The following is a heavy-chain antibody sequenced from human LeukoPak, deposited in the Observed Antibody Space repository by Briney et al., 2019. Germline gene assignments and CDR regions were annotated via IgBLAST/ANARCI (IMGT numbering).Heavy chain of an antibody. D-gene: IGHD3-10*01. V-gene: IGHV4-59*08. J-gene: IGHJ4*02. Sequence: SETLSHTCTVSGGSISSYYWSWIRQPPGKGLEWIGYIYYSGSTNYNPSLKSRVTISVDTSKNQFSLKLSSVTAADTAVYYCARLYGSGSPDYWGQGTLVTVSS. CDR3: ARLYGSGSPDY. CDR2: IYYSGST. CDR1: GGSISSYY.